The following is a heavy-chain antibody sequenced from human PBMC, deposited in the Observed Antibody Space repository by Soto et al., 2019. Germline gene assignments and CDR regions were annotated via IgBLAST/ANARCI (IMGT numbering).Heavy chain of an antibody. V-gene: IGHV4-30-4*01. CDR2: IYYSGST. Sequence: SETLSLTCTVSGGSISSGDYYWSWIRQPPGKGLEWIGYIYYSGSTYYNPSLKSRVTISVDTSKNQFSLKLSSVTAADTAVYYCARGITIFGVVTNWFDPWGQGTLVTV. D-gene: IGHD3-3*01. J-gene: IGHJ5*02. CDR3: ARGITIFGVVTNWFDP. CDR1: GGSISSGDYY.